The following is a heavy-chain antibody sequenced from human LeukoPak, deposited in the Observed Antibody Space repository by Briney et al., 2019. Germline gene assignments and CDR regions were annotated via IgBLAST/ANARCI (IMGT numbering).Heavy chain of an antibody. CDR1: GFTFDDYA. V-gene: IGHV3-9*01. J-gene: IGHJ3*02. CDR3: AKGLWDDTSGYVVGAFDI. CDR2: ISWNSGDI. D-gene: IGHD3-22*01. Sequence: GGSLRLSCAASGFTFDDYAVHWVRQAPGKGLEWVSGISWNSGDIGYADSVKGRFTISRDNAKNSLYLQMNSLRAEDTALYYCAKGLWDDTSGYVVGAFDIWGQGTMVTVSS.